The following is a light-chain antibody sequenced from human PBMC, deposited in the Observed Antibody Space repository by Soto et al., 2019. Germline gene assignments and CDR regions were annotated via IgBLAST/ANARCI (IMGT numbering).Light chain of an antibody. CDR2: TVI. J-gene: IGLJ1*01. CDR3: SSYTSTSTPLYV. Sequence: QSAPTQPASVSGSPGQSITISCTGTSSDVGGSNYVSWYQHHPGKAPKLMIYTVIYRPSGVSNRFSGSKSGNTASLTISGLQAEDEADYYCSSYTSTSTPLYVFGPGTKLTVL. CDR1: SSDVGGSNY. V-gene: IGLV2-14*03.